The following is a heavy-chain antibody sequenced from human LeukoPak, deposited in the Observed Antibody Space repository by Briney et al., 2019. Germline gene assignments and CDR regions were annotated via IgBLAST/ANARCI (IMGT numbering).Heavy chain of an antibody. J-gene: IGHJ4*02. D-gene: IGHD3-3*01. Sequence: ASVKVSCKASGYTFTSYDISWVRQAPGQGLEWMGWISAYNCNTNYGQKLQGRVTMTTDTSTSRAYMELRSLRSDDTAVYYGAREGYYDFWSGYSKHYFDYWGQGTVVTVSS. CDR3: AREGYYDFWSGYSKHYFDY. CDR2: ISAYNCNT. CDR1: GYTFTSYD. V-gene: IGHV1-18*01.